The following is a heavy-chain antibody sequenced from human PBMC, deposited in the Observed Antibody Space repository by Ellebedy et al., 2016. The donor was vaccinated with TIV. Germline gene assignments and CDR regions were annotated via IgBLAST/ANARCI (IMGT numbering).Heavy chain of an antibody. CDR3: ARATSRGYDSGWFDP. Sequence: SETLSLXXAVSGGSISSYGYSWTWIRQPPGTGLEWIGSIHHSGTTYYSPSLKSPVRISVDRLRNQFFLNFDSVTAADTAVYYCARATSRGYDSGWFDPWGQGTLVTVSS. D-gene: IGHD5-12*01. CDR1: GGSISSYGYS. V-gene: IGHV4-30-2*01. J-gene: IGHJ5*02. CDR2: IHHSGTT.